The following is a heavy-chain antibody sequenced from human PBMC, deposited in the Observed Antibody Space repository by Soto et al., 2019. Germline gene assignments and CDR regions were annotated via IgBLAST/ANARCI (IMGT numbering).Heavy chain of an antibody. D-gene: IGHD2-21*02. CDR3: ATPPGFYETAPFDY. Sequence: EVQLVESGGDLVKPGRSLRLSCATSGFTFSNAWMTWVRQAPGKGLEWVGHIKSKTDGGTTDYAAPVKGRFTISRDDSQNTVYLHMNSLRTEDTAVSYCATPPGFYETAPFDYWGQGTLVTVSS. CDR1: GFTFSNAW. J-gene: IGHJ4*02. V-gene: IGHV3-15*01. CDR2: IKSKTDGGTT.